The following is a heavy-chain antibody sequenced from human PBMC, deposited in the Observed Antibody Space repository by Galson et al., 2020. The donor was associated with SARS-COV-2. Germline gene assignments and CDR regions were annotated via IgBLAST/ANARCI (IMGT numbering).Heavy chain of an antibody. V-gene: IGHV3-30*04. D-gene: IGHD6-13*01. CDR2: ISYDGSTK. CDR1: GFTFSSYA. CDR3: AIEGSGRYSSSWYAFDI. Sequence: GESLKISCAASGFTFSSYAMHWVRPAPGKGLERGAVISYDGSTKYDPDPEKSRSTISSDNSKNTLYLQMNSLRAEDTAVYYCAIEGSGRYSSSWYAFDIWGQGTMVTVSS. J-gene: IGHJ3*02.